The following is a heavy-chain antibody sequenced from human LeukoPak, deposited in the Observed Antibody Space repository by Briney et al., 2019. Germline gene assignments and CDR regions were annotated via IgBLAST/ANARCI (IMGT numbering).Heavy chain of an antibody. CDR2: IYPGDSDT. V-gene: IGHV5-51*01. J-gene: IGHJ3*02. CDR1: GYSFTSYW. Sequence: GESLKISCKGSGYSFTSYWIGWVRQMPGKGLEWMGIIYPGDSDTRYSPFFQGQVTISADKSISTAYLQWSSLKASDTAMYYCASPSSGWGSAFDIWGQGTMVTVSS. D-gene: IGHD6-19*01. CDR3: ASPSSGWGSAFDI.